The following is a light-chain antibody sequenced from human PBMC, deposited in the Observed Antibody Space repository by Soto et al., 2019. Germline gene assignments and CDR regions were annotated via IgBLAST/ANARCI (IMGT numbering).Light chain of an antibody. J-gene: IGKJ1*01. CDR3: MQGSYWPWT. Sequence: VVLTQSPLSLPVTLGQPASISCRSSQSLVYSDGGTYLNWFQQRPGQSPRRLIYKVSNRDSGVPDRFIGTGSGTDFTLISSRVEAQDAGVYHCMQGSYWPWTLGQGTKVDSK. CDR1: QSLVYSDGGTY. CDR2: KVS. V-gene: IGKV2-30*01.